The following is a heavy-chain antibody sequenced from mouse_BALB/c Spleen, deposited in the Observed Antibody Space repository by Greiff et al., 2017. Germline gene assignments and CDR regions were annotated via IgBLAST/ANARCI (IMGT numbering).Heavy chain of an antibody. CDR3: AGGNYGWFAY. D-gene: IGHD2-1*01. CDR2: IWSGGST. Sequence: VQLQESGPGLVQPSQSLSITCTVSGFSLTSYGVHWVRQSPGKGLEWLGVIWSGGSTDYNAAFISRLSISKDNSKSQVFFKMHSLQANDTAIYYCAGGNYGWFAYWGQGTLVTVSA. CDR1: GFSLTSYG. J-gene: IGHJ3*01. V-gene: IGHV2-2*02.